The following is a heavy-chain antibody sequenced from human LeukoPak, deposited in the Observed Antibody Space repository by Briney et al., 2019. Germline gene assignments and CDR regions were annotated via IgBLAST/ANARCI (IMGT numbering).Heavy chain of an antibody. CDR3: ARDAAYGYDRFDS. CDR2: ISGTGGST. Sequence: GGSLRLSCAASGFTFSTYAMTWVRQAPGKGLEWVSLISGTGGSTYYADSVKGRFTISRDNAKNSLYLQMNSLRAEDTTVYYCARDAAYGYDRFDSSGHRNQVTASS. CDR1: GFTFSTYA. J-gene: IGHJ4*01. V-gene: IGHV3-23*01. D-gene: IGHD5-18*01.